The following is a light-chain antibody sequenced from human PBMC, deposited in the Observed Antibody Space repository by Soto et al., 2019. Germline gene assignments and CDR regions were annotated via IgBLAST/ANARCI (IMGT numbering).Light chain of an antibody. J-gene: IGLJ2*01. CDR1: NIGTKG. V-gene: IGLV3-21*02. CDR2: ENS. CDR3: QVWDRSSETVV. Sequence: SYELTQPPSVSVAPGQTARITCGGTNIGTKGVHWYQQKPRQAPVLVVYENSDRPSGIPERFSGSNSGNTATLTISRVEAGDEADYYCQVWDRSSETVVFGGGTKVTVL.